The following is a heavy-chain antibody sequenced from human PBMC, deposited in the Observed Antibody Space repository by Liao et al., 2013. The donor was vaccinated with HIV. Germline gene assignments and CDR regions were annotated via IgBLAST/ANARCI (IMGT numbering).Heavy chain of an antibody. J-gene: IGHJ3*02. D-gene: IGHD1-26*01. CDR3: ARDRDSGSYGASYAFDI. CDR1: GGSFRGYY. CDR2: IYYSGST. V-gene: IGHV4-34*01. Sequence: QVQLQQWGAGLLKPSETLSLTCAVSGGSFRGYYWGWIRQPPGKGLEWIGSIYYSGSTYYNPSLKSRVTISVDTSKNQFSLKLSSVTAADTAVYYCARDRDSGSYGASYAFDIWGQGTMVTVSS.